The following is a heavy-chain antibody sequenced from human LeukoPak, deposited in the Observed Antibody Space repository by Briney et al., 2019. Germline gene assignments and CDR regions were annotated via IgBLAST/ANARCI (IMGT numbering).Heavy chain of an antibody. CDR3: AQDLGPTWFDP. CDR2: ISRSGDSI. J-gene: IGHJ5*02. Sequence: GGSLRLSCAASGFAFNSLAMSWVRQAPGKGLEWVSVISRSGDSIYYADSVKGRFTISRDNSKNALSLQMNSLRAEDTAVCYCAQDLGPTWFDPWGQGILVTVSS. V-gene: IGHV3-23*01. D-gene: IGHD7-27*01. CDR1: GFAFNSLA.